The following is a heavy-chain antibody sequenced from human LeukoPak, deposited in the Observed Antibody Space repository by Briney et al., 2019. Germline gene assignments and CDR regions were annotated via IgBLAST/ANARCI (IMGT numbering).Heavy chain of an antibody. Sequence: SGTLSLTCAVSGGSISSSNWWSWVRQPPGKGLEWIGEIYHSGSTNYNPSLKSRVTISVDKSKNQFSLKLSSVTAADTAVYYCARVLSGWYNHYYYGMDVWGQGTTVTVSS. D-gene: IGHD6-19*01. CDR1: GGSISSSNW. CDR3: ARVLSGWYNHYYYGMDV. J-gene: IGHJ6*02. CDR2: IYHSGST. V-gene: IGHV4-4*02.